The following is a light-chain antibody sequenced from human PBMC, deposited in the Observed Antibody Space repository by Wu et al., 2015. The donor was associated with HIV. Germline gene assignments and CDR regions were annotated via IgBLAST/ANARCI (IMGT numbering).Light chain of an antibody. CDR1: QAINTH. V-gene: IGKV1-6*02. J-gene: IGKJ2*01. CDR3: LQDYSLPYT. Sequence: EMTQSPLSLSASVGDRVTIVCRASQAINTHVGWYQEQRGKAPKLLIFAASTSQGGVTSKFSGAGSGTEFTLTINNLQPEDVATYYCLQDYSLPYTLGPGTKV. CDR2: AAS.